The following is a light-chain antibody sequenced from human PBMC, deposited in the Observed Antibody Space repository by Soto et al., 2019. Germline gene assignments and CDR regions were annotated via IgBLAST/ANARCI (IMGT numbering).Light chain of an antibody. Sequence: EIVLTQSPGTLSLSPGERATLSCRASQSFTSTSLAWYQQKPGQAPRLLISGASRRAAGIPDRFSGSGSGTDFTLTISRLESGDIAVYYCQQYDSSPRMFGQGTRVEIK. CDR1: QSFTSTS. J-gene: IGKJ1*01. V-gene: IGKV3-20*01. CDR3: QQYDSSPRM. CDR2: GAS.